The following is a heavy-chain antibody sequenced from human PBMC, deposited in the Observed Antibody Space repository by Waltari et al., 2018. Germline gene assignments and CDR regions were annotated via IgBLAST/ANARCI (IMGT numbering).Heavy chain of an antibody. Sequence: QVQLVVSGGGLVKPGGSLRLSCAAAGITFSAYYLSWIRQGPGKGLEWVSYISSSVSPIFYADSVKGRFTISRDNAKNSLYLQMNSLRAEDTAVYYCAKDGMTGTIDYWGQGILVTVSS. CDR1: GITFSAYY. CDR2: ISSSVSPI. V-gene: IGHV3-11*04. CDR3: AKDGMTGTIDY. J-gene: IGHJ4*02. D-gene: IGHD1-7*01.